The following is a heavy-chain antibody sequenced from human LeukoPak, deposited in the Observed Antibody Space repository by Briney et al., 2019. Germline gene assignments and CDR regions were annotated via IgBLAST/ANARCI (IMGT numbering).Heavy chain of an antibody. CDR2: ISRSGDT. CDR1: GFTFDDYA. V-gene: IGHV3-23*01. D-gene: IGHD1-26*01. CDR3: AKDSVGATAYYFDY. J-gene: IGHJ4*02. Sequence: GGSLRLSCAASGFTFDDYAMHWARQAPGKGLEWVSAISRSGDTYYAGSVKGRFTISRDNSKNTLYLQMNSLRAEDTAVYYCAKDSVGATAYYFDYWGQGTLVTVSS.